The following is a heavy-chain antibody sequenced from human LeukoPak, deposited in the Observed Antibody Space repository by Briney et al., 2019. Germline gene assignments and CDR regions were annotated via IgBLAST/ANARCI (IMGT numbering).Heavy chain of an antibody. Sequence: GGSLRLSCAASGFTFSSYAMSWVRQAPGKGLEWVSAISGSGGSTYYADSVKGRFTISRDNSKNTLYLQMNSLRAEATAVYYCAKDLYGYVSNWFDPWGQGTLVTVSS. CDR3: AKDLYGYVSNWFDP. D-gene: IGHD5-12*01. CDR2: ISGSGGST. CDR1: GFTFSSYA. V-gene: IGHV3-23*01. J-gene: IGHJ5*02.